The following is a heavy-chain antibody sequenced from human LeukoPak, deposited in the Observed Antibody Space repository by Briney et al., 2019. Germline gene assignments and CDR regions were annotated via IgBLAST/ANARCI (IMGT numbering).Heavy chain of an antibody. V-gene: IGHV3-66*01. Sequence: PGGSLRLSCAASGFTVSTNYWSWVRQAPGKGLEWVSVLYSGGSTFYADSVKGRFTISRDNSKNTLYLRMDSLRAEDTAVYYCAQETPVTARAMAVWGQGATVTVSS. CDR1: GFTVSTNY. CDR2: LYSGGST. CDR3: AQETPVTARAMAV. D-gene: IGHD4-17*01. J-gene: IGHJ6*02.